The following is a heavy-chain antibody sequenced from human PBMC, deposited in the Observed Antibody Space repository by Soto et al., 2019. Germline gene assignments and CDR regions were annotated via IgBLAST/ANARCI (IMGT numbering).Heavy chain of an antibody. CDR2: ISSSSSTI. D-gene: IGHD3-10*01. J-gene: IGHJ4*02. Sequence: EVQLVESGGGLVQPGGSLRLSCAASGFTFSSYSMNWVRQAPGKGLEWVSYISSSSSTIYYADSVKGRFTISRDNAKNSLYLQINSLRDEDTAVYYCASQTVLLWFGKIDYWGQGTLVTVSS. V-gene: IGHV3-48*02. CDR1: GFTFSSYS. CDR3: ASQTVLLWFGKIDY.